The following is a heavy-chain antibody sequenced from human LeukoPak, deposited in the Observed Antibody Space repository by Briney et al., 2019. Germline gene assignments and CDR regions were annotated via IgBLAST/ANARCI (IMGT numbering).Heavy chain of an antibody. J-gene: IGHJ5*02. CDR3: ARAPLRLGELSLTP. CDR2: ISAYNGNT. Sequence: ASVKVSCKASGYTFTSYGIGWVRQAPGQGLEWMGWISAYNGNTNYAQKLQGRVTMTTDTSTSTAYMELRSLRSDDTAVYYCARAPLRLGELSLTPWGQGTLVTVSS. D-gene: IGHD3-16*02. V-gene: IGHV1-18*01. CDR1: GYTFTSYG.